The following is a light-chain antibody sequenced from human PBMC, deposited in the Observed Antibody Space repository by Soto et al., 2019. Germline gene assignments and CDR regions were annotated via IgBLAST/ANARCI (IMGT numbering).Light chain of an antibody. CDR2: DAS. CDR1: QSVSSS. CDR3: QQYDSSPPT. Sequence: VMTQSPATLSVSPGEISTLSCSASQSVSSSLAWYQQKPGQAPRLLIYDASTRATGIPDRFSGSGSGTDFTLTISRLEPEDFAVYYCQQYDSSPPTFGQGTKV. J-gene: IGKJ1*01. V-gene: IGKV3-20*01.